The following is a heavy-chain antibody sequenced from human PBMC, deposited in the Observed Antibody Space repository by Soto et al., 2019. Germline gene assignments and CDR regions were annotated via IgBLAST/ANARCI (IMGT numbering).Heavy chain of an antibody. Sequence: QPGGSLRHSCADSEFTFSSYAMSWVRQAPGKGLEWVSAISGSGGSTYYADSVKGRFTISRDNSKNTLYLQMNSLRAEDTAVYYCAKQKIAVAGDALRPLVWGQGTLVTVSS. CDR3: AKQKIAVAGDALRPLV. D-gene: IGHD6-19*01. J-gene: IGHJ4*02. V-gene: IGHV3-23*01. CDR2: ISGSGGST. CDR1: EFTFSSYA.